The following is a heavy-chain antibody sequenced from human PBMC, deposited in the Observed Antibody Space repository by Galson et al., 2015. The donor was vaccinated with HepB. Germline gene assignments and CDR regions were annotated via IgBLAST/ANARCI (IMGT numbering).Heavy chain of an antibody. Sequence: SVKVSCKASGGTFSSYAISWVRQAPGQGLEWMGGIIPVFGTANYAQKFQGRVTITADESTSTAYMELSRLRSDDTAVYYCARGGYGGNRLFDYWGQGTLVTVSS. J-gene: IGHJ4*02. CDR2: IIPVFGTA. CDR3: ARGGYGGNRLFDY. D-gene: IGHD4-23*01. V-gene: IGHV1-69*13. CDR1: GGTFSSYA.